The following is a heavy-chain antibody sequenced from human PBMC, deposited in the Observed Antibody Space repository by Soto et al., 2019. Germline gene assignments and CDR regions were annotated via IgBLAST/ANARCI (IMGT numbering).Heavy chain of an antibody. CDR2: INPNSGGT. J-gene: IGHJ4*02. D-gene: IGHD1-26*01. V-gene: IGHV1-2*02. CDR3: AREEGRGSYVVGLDY. Sequence: QVQLVQSGAEVKKPGASVKVSCKASGYTFTAYDMHWVRQAPGQGLEWMGWINPNSGGTNYAQKFQGRVTMTRDTSISTAYMELSSLRSDDTAVYYCAREEGRGSYVVGLDYWGQGTLVTVSS. CDR1: GYTFTAYD.